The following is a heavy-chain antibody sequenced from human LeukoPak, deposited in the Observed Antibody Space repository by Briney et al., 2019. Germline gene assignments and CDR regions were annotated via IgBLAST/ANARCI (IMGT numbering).Heavy chain of an antibody. CDR3: ARADCSSTSCYTEDAFDI. V-gene: IGHV4-61*02. CDR2: IYTSGST. Sequence: SETLSLTCTVSGGSISSGSYYWSWIRQPAGKGLEWIVRIYTSGSTNYNPSLKSRVTISVDTPKNQFSLKLSSVTAADTAVYYCARADCSSTSCYTEDAFDIWGQGTMVTVSS. D-gene: IGHD2-2*02. CDR1: GGSISSGSYY. J-gene: IGHJ3*02.